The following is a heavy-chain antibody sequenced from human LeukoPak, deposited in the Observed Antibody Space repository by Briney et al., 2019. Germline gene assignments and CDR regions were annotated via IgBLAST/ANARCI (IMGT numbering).Heavy chain of an antibody. V-gene: IGHV3-30-3*01. D-gene: IGHD4-17*01. CDR1: GFTFSSYA. CDR2: ISYDGSNK. J-gene: IGHJ3*02. CDR3: ARPGGDYAAFDI. Sequence: PGGSLRLSCAASGFTFSSYAKHWVRQAPGKGLEWVAVISYDGSNKYYADSVKGRFTISRDNSKNTLYLQMNSLRAEDTAVYYCARPGGDYAAFDIWGQGTMVTVSS.